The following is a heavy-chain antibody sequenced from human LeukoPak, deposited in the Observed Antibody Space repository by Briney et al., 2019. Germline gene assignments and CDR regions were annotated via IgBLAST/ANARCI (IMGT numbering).Heavy chain of an antibody. CDR1: GYSISSGYY. V-gene: IGHV4-38-2*01. D-gene: IGHD3-22*01. CDR2: IYHSGST. J-gene: IGHJ3*02. Sequence: SETLSLTCAVSGYSISSGYYWGWLRQPPGKGLEWIANIYHSGSTSYNSSLESRATISVDTSKNQFSLKLTSVTAADTAVYYCTRGGYYDSSGSRDAFDIWGQGTMVTVSS. CDR3: TRGGYYDSSGSRDAFDI.